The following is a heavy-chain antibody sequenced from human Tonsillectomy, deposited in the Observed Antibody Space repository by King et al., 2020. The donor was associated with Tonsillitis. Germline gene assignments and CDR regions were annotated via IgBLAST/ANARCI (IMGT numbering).Heavy chain of an antibody. Sequence: VQLVESGGGVVQPGRSLRLSCVASGFTFSSYGMHWVRQAPGKGLEWVAVISYDGSNKYYVDSVKGRFTISRDNSKNTLYLQMNSLRAEDTAVYYCAKTDNLYSSGWRDYYYYGMDVWGQGTTVTVSS. J-gene: IGHJ6*02. V-gene: IGHV3-30*18. CDR2: ISYDGSNK. CDR3: AKTDNLYSSGWRDYYYYGMDV. CDR1: GFTFSSYG. D-gene: IGHD6-19*01.